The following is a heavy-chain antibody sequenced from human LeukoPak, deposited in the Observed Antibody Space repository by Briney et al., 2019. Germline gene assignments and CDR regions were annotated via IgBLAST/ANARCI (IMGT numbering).Heavy chain of an antibody. D-gene: IGHD6-13*01. CDR3: ARAVAAAAFDP. V-gene: IGHV3-21*01. CDR2: ISSSSSYI. J-gene: IGHJ5*02. CDR1: GFTFSSYS. Sequence: PGGSLRLSCAASGFTFSSYSMNWVRQAPGKGLEWVSSISSSSSYIYYADSVKGRFTISRDNAKNTLYLQMNSLRAEDTAVYYCARAVAAAAFDPWGQGTLVTVSS.